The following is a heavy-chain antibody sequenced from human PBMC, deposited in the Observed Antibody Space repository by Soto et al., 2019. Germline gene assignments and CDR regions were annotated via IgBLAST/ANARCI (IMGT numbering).Heavy chain of an antibody. CDR1: GYTFTSYG. CDR2: ISAYNGNT. J-gene: IGHJ5*02. D-gene: IGHD2-15*01. CDR3: ARDLLPVGHVGWFDP. V-gene: IGHV1-18*04. Sequence: QVQLVQSGAEVKKPGASVKVSCKASGYTFTSYGISWVRQAPGQGLEWMGWISAYNGNTNYVQKLQGRVTMTTDTSTSTAYMELRSLSSDDTAVYYCARDLLPVGHVGWFDPWGQGTLVTVSA.